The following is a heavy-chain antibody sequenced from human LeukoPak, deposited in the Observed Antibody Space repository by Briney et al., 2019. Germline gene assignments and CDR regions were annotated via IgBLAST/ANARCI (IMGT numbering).Heavy chain of an antibody. V-gene: IGHV4-30-4*08. CDR1: GGSISSYY. J-gene: IGHJ4*02. D-gene: IGHD4-11*01. CDR2: IYYSGST. Sequence: PSETLSLTCTVSGGSISSYYWSWIRQPPGKGLDWIGYIYYSGSTYYNPSLKSRVTISVDTSKNQFSLQLSSVTAADTAVYYCARYMTTVSDYFDYWGQGTLVTVSS. CDR3: ARYMTTVSDYFDY.